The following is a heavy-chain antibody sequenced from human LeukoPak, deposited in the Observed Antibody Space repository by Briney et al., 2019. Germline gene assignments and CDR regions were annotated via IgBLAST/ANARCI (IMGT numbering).Heavy chain of an antibody. CDR1: GGSISSYY. Sequence: SETLSLTCTVSGGSISSYYWSWIRQPAGKGLEWIGRIYTSGSTNYNPSLKSRVTMSVDTSKNQFSLKLSSVTAADTAVYYCAREPLGIVVVPAVFEGYFDYWGQGTLVTVSS. CDR2: IYTSGST. CDR3: AREPLGIVVVPAVFEGYFDY. J-gene: IGHJ4*02. V-gene: IGHV4-4*07. D-gene: IGHD2-2*01.